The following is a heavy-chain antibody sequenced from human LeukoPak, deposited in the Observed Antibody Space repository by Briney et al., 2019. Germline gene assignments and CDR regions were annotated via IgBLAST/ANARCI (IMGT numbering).Heavy chain of an antibody. CDR1: GFTFSLYA. Sequence: PGGSLRLSCAASGFTFSLYAIQWVRQAPGKGLEWVAVLSYDGGKKYYADSVQGRFTISRDNSDNTVILHMDSLRPEDSAVYYCARGAEQWVAAAFDIWGQGTTVTVSS. D-gene: IGHD6-19*01. CDR2: LSYDGGKK. CDR3: ARGAEQWVAAAFDI. J-gene: IGHJ3*02. V-gene: IGHV3-30-3*01.